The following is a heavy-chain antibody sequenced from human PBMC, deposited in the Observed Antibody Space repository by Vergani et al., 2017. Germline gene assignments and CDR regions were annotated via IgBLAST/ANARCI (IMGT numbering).Heavy chain of an antibody. Sequence: QITLKESGPTLVKPTQTLTLTCTFSGFSLSTSGVGVGWIRQPPGKALEWLALIYWNDDKRYSPSLKSRLTITKDTSKNQVVLTMTNMDPVDTATYYCARFHYYYGSCSYSETNDPWGQGTLVTVSA. CDR3: ARFHYYYGSCSYSETNDP. CDR2: IYWNDDK. V-gene: IGHV2-5*01. J-gene: IGHJ5*02. CDR1: GFSLSTSGVG. D-gene: IGHD3-10*01.